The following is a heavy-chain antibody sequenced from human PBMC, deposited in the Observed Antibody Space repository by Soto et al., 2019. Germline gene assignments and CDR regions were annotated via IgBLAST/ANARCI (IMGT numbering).Heavy chain of an antibody. J-gene: IGHJ5*02. V-gene: IGHV4-34*01. CDR2: INHSGST. Sequence: PSETLSLTCAVYGGSFSGYYWSWIRQPPGKGLEWIGEINHSGSTNYNPSLKSRVTISVDTSKNQFSLKLSSVTAADTAVYYCARAFRDCSSTSCYLDPWGQGTLVTVSS. D-gene: IGHD2-2*01. CDR1: GGSFSGYY. CDR3: ARAFRDCSSTSCYLDP.